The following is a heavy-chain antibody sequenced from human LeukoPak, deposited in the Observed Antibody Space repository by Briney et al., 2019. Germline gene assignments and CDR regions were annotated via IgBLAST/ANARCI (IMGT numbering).Heavy chain of an antibody. CDR2: INPNSGGT. CDR3: ARDEDCTNGVCYAIDY. D-gene: IGHD2-8*01. J-gene: IGHJ4*02. V-gene: IGHV1-2*02. Sequence: ASVKVSCKASGYTFTGYCMHWVRQAPGQGLEWMGWINPNSGGTNYAQKFQGRVTMTRDTSISTAYMELSRLRSDDTAVYYCARDEDCTNGVCYAIDYWGQGTLVTVSS. CDR1: GYTFTGYC.